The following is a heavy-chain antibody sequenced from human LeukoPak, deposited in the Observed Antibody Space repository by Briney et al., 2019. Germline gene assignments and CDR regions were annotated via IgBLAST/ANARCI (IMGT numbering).Heavy chain of an antibody. CDR1: GYTFTSYG. J-gene: IGHJ3*02. V-gene: IGHV1-18*01. D-gene: IGHD1-20*01. CDR3: ARDSNWNDGSDAFDI. CDR2: ISAYNGNT. Sequence: ASVKVSCKASGYTFTSYGISWVRQAPGQGLEWMGWISAYNGNTNYAQKLQGRVTMTTDTSTSTAYMELRSLRSEDTAVYYCARDSNWNDGSDAFDIWGQGTMVTVSS.